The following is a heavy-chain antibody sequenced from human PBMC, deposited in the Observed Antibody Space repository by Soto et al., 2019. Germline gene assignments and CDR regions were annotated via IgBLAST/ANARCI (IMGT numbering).Heavy chain of an antibody. J-gene: IGHJ6*02. V-gene: IGHV4-31*03. Sequence: QVQLQESGPGLVKPSQTLSLTCSVSGGSIGSGAYYWSWIRQFPGKGLEWIGYIHHSGPTLYNGALKSRLAMSLDTSKNQFSLKLSSVTAADTALYYCARSNYADGYYYGMDVWGQGTTVSVSS. CDR1: GGSIGSGAYY. CDR2: IHHSGPT. CDR3: ARSNYADGYYYGMDV. D-gene: IGHD4-4*01.